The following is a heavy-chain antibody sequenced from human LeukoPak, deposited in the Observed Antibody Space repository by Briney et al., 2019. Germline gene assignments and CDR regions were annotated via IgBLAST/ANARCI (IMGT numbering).Heavy chain of an antibody. Sequence: ASVKVSCKASGYTFTVYYMHWVRQAPGQGLEWMGWINPNSGGTNYAQKFQGRVTMTRDTSISTAYMELSRLRSDDTAVYYCARVGRGDWYYFDYWGQGTLVTVSS. D-gene: IGHD2-21*02. CDR1: GYTFTVYY. CDR2: INPNSGGT. J-gene: IGHJ4*02. CDR3: ARVGRGDWYYFDY. V-gene: IGHV1-2*02.